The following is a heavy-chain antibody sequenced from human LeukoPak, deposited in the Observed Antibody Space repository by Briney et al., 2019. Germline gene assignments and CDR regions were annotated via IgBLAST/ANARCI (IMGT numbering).Heavy chain of an antibody. J-gene: IGHJ4*02. D-gene: IGHD3-22*01. CDR2: IYYSGST. CDR1: GGPISSYY. V-gene: IGHV4-59*08. CDR3: ARSRGVYDSSGCPCYFDY. Sequence: SETLSLTCTVSGGPISSYYWSWIRQPPGKGLEWIGYIYYSGSTNYNPSLKSRVTISVDTSKNQFSLKLSSVTAADTAVYYCARSRGVYDSSGCPCYFDYWGQGTLVTVSS.